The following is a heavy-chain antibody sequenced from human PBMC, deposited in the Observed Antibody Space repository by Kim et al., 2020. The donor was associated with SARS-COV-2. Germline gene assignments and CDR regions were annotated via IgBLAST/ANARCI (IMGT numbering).Heavy chain of an antibody. CDR3: AKETTGFSPWYFDL. CDR2: ISYDGSNK. V-gene: IGHV3-30*18. CDR1: GFTFSSYG. J-gene: IGHJ2*01. D-gene: IGHD3-3*01. Sequence: GGSLRLSCAASGFTFSSYGMHWVRQAPGKGLEWVAVISYDGSNKYYADSVKGRFTISRDNSKNSLYLQMNSLRAEDTAVYYCAKETTGFSPWYFDLWGRGTLVTVSS.